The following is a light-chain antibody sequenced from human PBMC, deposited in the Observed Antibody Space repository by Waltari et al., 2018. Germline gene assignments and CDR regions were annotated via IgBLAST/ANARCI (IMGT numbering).Light chain of an antibody. J-gene: IGKJ2*03. CDR3: LQHNSYPYS. Sequence: DIQMTQSPSSLSASVGDTVTITCRASQGISTYLNWFQQKPGKAPKLLIYAATTLQSGVPSRFSDSGSGTEFTLTISSLQPEDFATYYCLQHNSYPYSFGQGTKMEIK. CDR2: AAT. V-gene: IGKV1-17*01. CDR1: QGISTY.